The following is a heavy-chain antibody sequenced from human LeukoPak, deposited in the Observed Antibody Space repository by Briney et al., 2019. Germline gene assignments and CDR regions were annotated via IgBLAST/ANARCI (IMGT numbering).Heavy chain of an antibody. Sequence: SETLSLTCAVYGGSFSGYYWSWIRQPPGKGLEWIGEINHSGSTNYNPSLKSRVTISVDTSKNQFSLKLSSVTAADTAVYYCARVEPTFDWLLPDYNWFDPWGQGTLVTVSS. CDR3: ARVEPTFDWLLPDYNWFDP. D-gene: IGHD3-9*01. CDR1: GGSFSGYY. J-gene: IGHJ5*02. CDR2: INHSGST. V-gene: IGHV4-34*01.